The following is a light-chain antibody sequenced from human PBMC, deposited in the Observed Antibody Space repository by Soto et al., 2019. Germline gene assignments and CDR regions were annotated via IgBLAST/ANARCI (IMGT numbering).Light chain of an antibody. CDR1: QSISSW. CDR3: QQRSNWPIT. J-gene: IGKJ5*01. V-gene: IGKV1-5*01. CDR2: TAS. Sequence: DIQMTQSPSTLSASVGDIVTITFRASQSISSWLAWYQQKPGKAPNLLIYTASTLQSGVPSRFSGSGSGTDFTLTISSLEPEDFAVYYCQQRSNWPITFGQGTRLEIK.